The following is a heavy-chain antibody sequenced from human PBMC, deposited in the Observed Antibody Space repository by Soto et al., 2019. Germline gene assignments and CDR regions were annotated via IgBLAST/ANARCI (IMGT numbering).Heavy chain of an antibody. CDR3: AIMATSGGGDAFDI. V-gene: IGHV3-30-3*01. CDR1: GFTFSKYA. Sequence: QVQLVESGGGVVQPGRSLRLSCAASGFTFSKYAMHWVRQAPGKGLEWVAAILSDEINKYSADSVKGRFTISRDNSKNTLYLQMNSLRPEDTAVCYWAIMATSGGGDAFDIWGQGTMVTVSS. CDR2: ILSDEINK. D-gene: IGHD2-8*02. J-gene: IGHJ3*02.